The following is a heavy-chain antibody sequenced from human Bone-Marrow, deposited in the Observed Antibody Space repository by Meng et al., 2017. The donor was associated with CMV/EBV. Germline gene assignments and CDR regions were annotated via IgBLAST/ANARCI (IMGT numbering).Heavy chain of an antibody. Sequence: ASVKVSCKASGYTFTGYYMHWVRQAPGQGLEWMGWINPNSGGTNYAQKFQGRVTMTRDTSISTAYMELSRLRSDDTAVYYCARSGKHSSSYNWFDPWGQGTLVTVFS. J-gene: IGHJ5*02. D-gene: IGHD6-6*01. CDR1: GYTFTGYY. CDR3: ARSGKHSSSYNWFDP. CDR2: INPNSGGT. V-gene: IGHV1-2*02.